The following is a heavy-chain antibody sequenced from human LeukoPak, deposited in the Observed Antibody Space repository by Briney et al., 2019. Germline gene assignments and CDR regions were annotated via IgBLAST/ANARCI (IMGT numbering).Heavy chain of an antibody. CDR1: GFTFGDYY. J-gene: IGHJ4*02. V-gene: IGHV3-11*04. CDR3: ASRLYSSSWYPGY. D-gene: IGHD6-13*01. CDR2: ISSSGSTI. Sequence: GGSLRLSGAASGFTFGDYYMSWIRQAPGKGREGVSYISSSGSTIYYADSVKGRFTISRDNAKNSLYLQMNNLTAEDTAIYYCASRLYSSSWYPGYWGQGTLVTVSS.